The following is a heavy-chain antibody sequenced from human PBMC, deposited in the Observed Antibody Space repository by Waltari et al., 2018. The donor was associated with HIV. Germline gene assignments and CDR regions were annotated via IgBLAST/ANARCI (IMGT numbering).Heavy chain of an antibody. CDR3: ARGPCIAVAGTDEAFDY. CDR2: INHSGST. D-gene: IGHD6-19*01. Sequence: QVQLQQWGAGLLKPSETLSLTCAVYGGSFSGYYWSWIRQPPGKGLEWIGEINHSGSTNYNPSLKSRVTISVDTSKNQFSLKLSSVTAADTAVYYCARGPCIAVAGTDEAFDYWGQGTLVTVSS. CDR1: GGSFSGYY. J-gene: IGHJ4*02. V-gene: IGHV4-34*01.